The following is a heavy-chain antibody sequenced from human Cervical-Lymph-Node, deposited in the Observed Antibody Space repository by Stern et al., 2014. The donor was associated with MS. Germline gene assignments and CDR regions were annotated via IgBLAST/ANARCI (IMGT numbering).Heavy chain of an antibody. J-gene: IGHJ4*02. CDR2: ITFDGSKK. CDR1: GFNFSSYA. Sequence: MQLVESGGGVVQPGRSLRLSCVASGFNFSSYAMHWVRQAPDTGLEWVAQITFDGSKKYYGDSVKGRFTISRDNSNNTLFLQMNSLRNEDTAVYYCVVGVASWGQGALVAVSS. V-gene: IGHV3-30*04. CDR3: VVGVAS.